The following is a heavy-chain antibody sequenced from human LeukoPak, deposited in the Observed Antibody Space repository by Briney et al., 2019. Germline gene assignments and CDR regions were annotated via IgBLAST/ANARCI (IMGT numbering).Heavy chain of an antibody. CDR1: GYTFTNYA. CDR3: ARGTGELLGHYYFDS. D-gene: IGHD3-10*01. V-gene: IGHV7-4-1*02. J-gene: IGHJ4*02. Sequence: ASVKVSCKASGYTFTNYAMNWVRQAPGQGLEWMGWINTDTGNPTYAQGFTGRFVFSLDTSISTAYLQISSLKAEDTAVYYCARGTGELLGHYYFDSWGQGTLVTVSS. CDR2: INTDTGNP.